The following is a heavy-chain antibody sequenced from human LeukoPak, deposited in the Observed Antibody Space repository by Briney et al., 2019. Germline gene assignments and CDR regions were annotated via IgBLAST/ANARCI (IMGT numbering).Heavy chain of an antibody. CDR3: ARTIGSYTTGWYNIDY. CDR1: GYSFTNYW. Sequence: PGESLKISCEGSGYSFTNYWITWVRQMPGKGLEWMGIIYPGDSDTRYSPSFQGQVTISADKSITTAFLRWSSLKASDTAIYYCARTIGSYTTGWYNIDYWGQGTLVTVSS. D-gene: IGHD6-19*01. J-gene: IGHJ4*02. V-gene: IGHV5-51*01. CDR2: IYPGDSDT.